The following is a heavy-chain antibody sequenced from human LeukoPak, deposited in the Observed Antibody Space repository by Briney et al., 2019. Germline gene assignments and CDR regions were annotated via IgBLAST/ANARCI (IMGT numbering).Heavy chain of an antibody. Sequence: GGSLRLSCAASGFTFSSYAMSWVRQAPGKGLEWVSAISGSGGSTYYADSVKGRFTISRDNSKNTLYLQMNSLRAEDTAVYYCARREAATGKKYFQYWGQGTLVTVSS. CDR3: ARREAATGKKYFQY. CDR2: ISGSGGST. CDR1: GFTFSSYA. J-gene: IGHJ1*01. D-gene: IGHD6-13*01. V-gene: IGHV3-23*01.